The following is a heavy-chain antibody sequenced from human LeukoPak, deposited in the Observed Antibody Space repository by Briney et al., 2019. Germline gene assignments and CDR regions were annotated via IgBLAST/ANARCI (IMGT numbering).Heavy chain of an antibody. CDR3: ARGGGLDV. CDR2: INHNGNVN. V-gene: IGHV3-7*03. J-gene: IGHJ6*02. D-gene: IGHD3-16*01. CDR1: GFMFSSNW. Sequence: HPGGSLRLSCAASGFMFSSNWMSWVRLAPGKGLEWVASINHNGNVNYYVDSVKGRFTISRDNAKNSLYLQMSNLRAEDTAVYFCARGGGLDVWGQGATVTVSS.